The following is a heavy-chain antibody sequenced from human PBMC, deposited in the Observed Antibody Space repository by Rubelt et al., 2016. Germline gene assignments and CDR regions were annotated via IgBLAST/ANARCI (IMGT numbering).Heavy chain of an antibody. V-gene: IGHV3-7*01. Sequence: EVQLVESGGGLVQPGGSLRLSCAASGFSVSNNYMSWVRPAPGKGLEWVANVKQDGSDKHYVESVKGRFTVYRDNAKNSLDRQMNSQRAEDTAVYYCAREATVAGTDDAFDIWGQGTMVTVSS. CDR1: GFSVSNNY. CDR3: AREATVAGTDDAFDI. J-gene: IGHJ3*02. CDR2: VKQDGSDK. D-gene: IGHD6-19*01.